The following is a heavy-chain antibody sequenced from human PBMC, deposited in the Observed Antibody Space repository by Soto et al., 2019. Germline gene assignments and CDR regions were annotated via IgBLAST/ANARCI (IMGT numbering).Heavy chain of an antibody. CDR1: GYTFTSYY. D-gene: IGHD3-10*01. V-gene: IGHV1-46*03. Sequence: ASVKVSCKASGYTFTSYYMHWVRQAPGQGLGWMGIINPSGGSTSYAQKFQGRVTMTRDTSTSTVYMELSSLRSEDTAVYYCAREVLGGYYGSGLYGMDVWGQGTTVTVSS. J-gene: IGHJ6*02. CDR3: AREVLGGYYGSGLYGMDV. CDR2: INPSGGST.